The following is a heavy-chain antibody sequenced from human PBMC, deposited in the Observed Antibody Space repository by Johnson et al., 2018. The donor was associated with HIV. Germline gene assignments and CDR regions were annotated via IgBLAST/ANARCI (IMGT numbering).Heavy chain of an antibody. CDR2: ISGSGGST. V-gene: IGHV3-23*04. CDR3: AKGGYCSSTSCSLDDAFDI. J-gene: IGHJ3*02. CDR1: GFTFSSYA. D-gene: IGHD2-2*01. Sequence: VQLVESGGGLVQPGGSLRLSCAASGFTFSSYAMSWVRQAPGKGLEWVSAISGSGGSTYYADSAKGRFTISSDNSKNTLYLQMNSLRAEDTAVYYCAKGGYCSSTSCSLDDAFDIWGQGTMVTVSS.